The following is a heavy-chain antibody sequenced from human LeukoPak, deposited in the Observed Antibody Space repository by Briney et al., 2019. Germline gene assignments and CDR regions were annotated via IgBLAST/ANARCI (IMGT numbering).Heavy chain of an antibody. Sequence: SETLSLTCTVSGGSISSYYWSWIRRPAGEGLEWIGRIYTSGSTNYNPSLKSRVTMSVDTSKNQFSLKLSSVTAADTAVYYCASSYSYPFDAFDIWGQGTMVTVSS. CDR2: IYTSGST. CDR1: GGSISSYY. V-gene: IGHV4-4*07. J-gene: IGHJ3*02. D-gene: IGHD2-15*01. CDR3: ASSYSYPFDAFDI.